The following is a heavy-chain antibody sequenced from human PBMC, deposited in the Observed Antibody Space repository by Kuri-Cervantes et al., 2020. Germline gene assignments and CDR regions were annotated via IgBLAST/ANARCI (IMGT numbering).Heavy chain of an antibody. CDR2: MSGSGGST. J-gene: IGHJ6*03. CDR3: AKAASGGGSLPYYYHYMDV. CDR1: GFSFSSYA. V-gene: IGHV3-23*01. Sequence: GGSLRLSCVGSGFSFSSYAMSWVRQAPGKGLEWVSVMSGSGGSTFYADSVKGRFAVSRDNSKNTLYLEINSPRAEDTGVYYCAKAASGGGSLPYYYHYMDVWGKGTTVTVSS. D-gene: IGHD2-15*01.